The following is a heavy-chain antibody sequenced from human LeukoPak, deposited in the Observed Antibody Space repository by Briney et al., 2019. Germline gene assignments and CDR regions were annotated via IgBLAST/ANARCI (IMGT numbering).Heavy chain of an antibody. J-gene: IGHJ4*02. Sequence: PSETLSLTCAVYGGSFSGYYWSWIRQPPGKGLEWIGEINHSGSTNYNPSLKSRVTISVDTSKNQFSLKLSSVTAADTAVYYCARGRMPAGYTLRGVINYFDYWGQGTLVTVSS. D-gene: IGHD3-10*01. CDR3: ARGRMPAGYTLRGVINYFDY. CDR1: GGSFSGYY. CDR2: INHSGST. V-gene: IGHV4-34*01.